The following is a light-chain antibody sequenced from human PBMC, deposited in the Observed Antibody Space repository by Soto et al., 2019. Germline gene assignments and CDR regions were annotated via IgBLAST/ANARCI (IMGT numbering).Light chain of an antibody. CDR2: DNN. CDR1: TSNIGNNY. Sequence: QSVLTQPPSVSAAPGQRVTISCSGSTSNIGNNYVSWYQQYPGTAPRLLIYDNNKRPSGIPDRFSGSKSGTSATLGITGLQTGDESDYYCGTWDNSLTGGRAVFGVGTKLTVL. J-gene: IGLJ3*02. V-gene: IGLV1-51*01. CDR3: GTWDNSLTGGRAV.